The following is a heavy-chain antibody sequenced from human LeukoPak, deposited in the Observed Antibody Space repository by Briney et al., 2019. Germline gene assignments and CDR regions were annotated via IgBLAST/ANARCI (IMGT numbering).Heavy chain of an antibody. CDR1: GYTFTNFG. CDR3: ARAGVNIGGIIVNSLDW. CDR2: ISGHNGNT. D-gene: IGHD3-16*02. Sequence: ASVKVSCKTSGYTFTNFGIIWVRQAPGQGPEWMGWISGHNGNTKYAKNFQDRLKTTTDTSTTTAYMELRSLTPDDTGVYYCARAGVNIGGIIVNSLDWWGQGTLVTVSS. J-gene: IGHJ4*02. V-gene: IGHV1-18*01.